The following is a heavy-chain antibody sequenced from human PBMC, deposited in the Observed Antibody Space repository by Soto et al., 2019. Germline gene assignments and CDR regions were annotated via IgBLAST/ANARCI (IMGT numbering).Heavy chain of an antibody. J-gene: IGHJ5*01. V-gene: IGHV3-21*01. CDR2: ISFSSSYI. CDR1: GFSFGTYA. Sequence: GGSLRLSCAASGFSFGTYAMNWVRQAPGKGLEWVSFISFSSSYIYYADSVRGRFTVSGDNAKNSLYLQLNNLRAEDTAVYYCPTGKYQPLIDSWGQGTLVTVSS. D-gene: IGHD2-2*01. CDR3: PTGKYQPLIDS.